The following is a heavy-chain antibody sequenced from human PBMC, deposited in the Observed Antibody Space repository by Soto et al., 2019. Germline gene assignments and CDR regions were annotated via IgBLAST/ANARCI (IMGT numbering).Heavy chain of an antibody. CDR2: IIPIFGTA. J-gene: IGHJ3*02. V-gene: IGHV1-69*13. D-gene: IGHD2-15*01. Sequence: SVKVSCKASGGTFSSYAISWVRQAPGQGLEWMGGIIPIFGTANYAQKFQGRVTITADESTSTAYMELSSLRSEDTAVYYCARSGCSGGPPGRLNDAFDIWGQGTMVTVSS. CDR1: GGTFSSYA. CDR3: ARSGCSGGPPGRLNDAFDI.